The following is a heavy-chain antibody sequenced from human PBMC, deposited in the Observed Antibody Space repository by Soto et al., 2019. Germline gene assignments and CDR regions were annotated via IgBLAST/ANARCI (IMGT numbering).Heavy chain of an antibody. D-gene: IGHD1-26*01. CDR3: AKVRWAVVAATSRPNWFDP. CDR1: GFTFSSYA. Sequence: GGSLRLSCAASGFTFSSYAMSWVRQAPGKGLEWVSAISGSGGSTYYADSVKGRFTISRDNSKNTLYLQMNSLRAEDTAVYYCAKVRWAVVAATSRPNWFDPWGQGTLVTVSS. V-gene: IGHV3-23*01. CDR2: ISGSGGST. J-gene: IGHJ5*02.